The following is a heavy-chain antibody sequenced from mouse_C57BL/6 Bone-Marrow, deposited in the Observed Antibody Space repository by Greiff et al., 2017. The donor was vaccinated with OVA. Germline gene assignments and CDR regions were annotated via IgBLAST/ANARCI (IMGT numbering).Heavy chain of an antibody. Sequence: EVQVVESGPGLVKPSQSLSLTCSVTGYSITSGYYWNWIRQFPGNKLEWMGYISYDGSNNYNPSLKNRISITRDTAKNQCFLKLNSVTTEDTATYYCARGGDYDGFAYWGQGTLVTVSA. CDR2: ISYDGSN. V-gene: IGHV3-6*01. J-gene: IGHJ3*01. CDR3: ARGGDYDGFAY. D-gene: IGHD2-4*01. CDR1: GYSITSGYY.